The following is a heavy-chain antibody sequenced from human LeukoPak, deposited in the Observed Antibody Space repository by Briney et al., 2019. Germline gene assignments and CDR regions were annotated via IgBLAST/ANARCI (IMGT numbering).Heavy chain of an antibody. CDR3: ATARFQYYDSSAYYADFDN. V-gene: IGHV3-21*01. Sequence: PGGSLRLSCTASGFTFSNYGMNWVRQAPGKGLEWVSSISSTSNSIYYADSVRGRFTISRDNADNSLYLQMNSLRAEDTALYYCATARFQYYDSSAYYADFDNWGQGTLVTVSS. D-gene: IGHD3-22*01. CDR1: GFTFSNYG. CDR2: ISSTSNSI. J-gene: IGHJ4*02.